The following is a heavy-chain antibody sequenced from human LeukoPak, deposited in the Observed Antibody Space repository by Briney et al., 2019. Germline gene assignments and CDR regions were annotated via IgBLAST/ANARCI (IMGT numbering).Heavy chain of an antibody. D-gene: IGHD5-18*01. J-gene: IGHJ4*02. CDR3: ARGNTAMVFDY. V-gene: IGHV4-38-2*02. CDR2: IYHSGST. CDR1: GYSISSGYY. Sequence: SETLSLTCTVSGYSISSGYYWGWIRQPPGKGLEWIGSIYHSGSTYYNPSLKSRGTISADTSKNQFSLKLSSVTAADTAVYYCARGNTAMVFDYWGQGTLVTVSS.